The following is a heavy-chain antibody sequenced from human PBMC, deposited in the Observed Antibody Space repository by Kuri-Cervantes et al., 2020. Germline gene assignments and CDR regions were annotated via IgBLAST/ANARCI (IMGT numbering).Heavy chain of an antibody. Sequence: GESLKISCVASGFNFGIYNMNWVRQAPGKGLEWVSSISSSNSIDYADSVKGRFTISRDNANNSLYLQMNSLRAEGTAVYYCARSPYSSSSPSLDYWGQGTLVTVSS. CDR1: GFNFGIYN. J-gene: IGHJ4*02. CDR2: ISSSNSI. CDR3: ARSPYSSSSPSLDY. V-gene: IGHV3-69-1*01. D-gene: IGHD6-6*01.